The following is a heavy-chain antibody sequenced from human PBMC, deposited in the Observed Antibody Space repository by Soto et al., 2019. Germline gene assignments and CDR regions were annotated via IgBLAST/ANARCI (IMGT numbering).Heavy chain of an antibody. CDR1: GFTFSSHS. CDR2: ISSSSSHR. CDR3: APDVVVIPAKGY. V-gene: IGHV3-21*01. D-gene: IGHD2-15*01. J-gene: IGHJ4*02. Sequence: EVQLMESGGGLVKPGGSLRLSCAASGFTFSSHSMNWVRQAPGKGLEWVSSISSSSSHRQYAVSVKGRFTISRDNAKNSLYLQMNSLRAEDTAVYYCAPDVVVIPAKGYWGQGTLVTVSS.